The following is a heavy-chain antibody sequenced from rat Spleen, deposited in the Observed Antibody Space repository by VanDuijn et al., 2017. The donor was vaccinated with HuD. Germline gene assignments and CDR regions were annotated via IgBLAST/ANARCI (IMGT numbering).Heavy chain of an antibody. J-gene: IGHJ2*01. V-gene: IGHV3-1*01. CDR3: ATLGLAYYFDY. CDR1: GYSITSNF. CDR2: MDYSGST. Sequence: EVQLLESGPGLVKPSQSLSLTCSVTGYSITSNFWGWIRKFPGNKMEWMGYMDYSGSTSYTPSLRSRVSITRDTSKNQFFLQLNSVTTEDTATYYCATLGLAYYFDYWGQGVMVTVSS. D-gene: IGHD4-2*01.